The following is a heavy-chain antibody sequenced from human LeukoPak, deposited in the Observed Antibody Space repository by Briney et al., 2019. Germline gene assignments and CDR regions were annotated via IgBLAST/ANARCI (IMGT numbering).Heavy chain of an antibody. Sequence: PSETLSLTCTVSGGSISSSSYYWGWIRQPPGKGLEWIGSIYYSGSTYYNPSLKSRVTISVDTSKNQFSLKLSSVTAADTAVYYCARIRDGYNYFGIGEFDYWGQGTLVTVSS. CDR3: ARIRDGYNYFGIGEFDY. J-gene: IGHJ4*02. V-gene: IGHV4-39*01. CDR1: GGSISSSSYY. D-gene: IGHD5-24*01. CDR2: IYYSGST.